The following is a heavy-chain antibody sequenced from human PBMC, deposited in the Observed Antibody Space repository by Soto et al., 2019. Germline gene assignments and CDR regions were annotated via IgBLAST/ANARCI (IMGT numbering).Heavy chain of an antibody. J-gene: IGHJ4*02. V-gene: IGHV2-70*11. CDR1: VFSLSTSGVC. D-gene: IGHD2-2*01. CDR3: GRILGYCVSTSCYDDFDY. CDR2: IDWDGDT. Sequence: SGPTLVNPTQTLTLTCTFSVFSLSTSGVCVSWIRQPPVNVLEWLARIDWDGDTYYNASLKNRLTIYKDTSKNQVVLTMTNVDPVDTGTYYCGRILGYCVSTSCYDDFDYWRQGTLVTVSS.